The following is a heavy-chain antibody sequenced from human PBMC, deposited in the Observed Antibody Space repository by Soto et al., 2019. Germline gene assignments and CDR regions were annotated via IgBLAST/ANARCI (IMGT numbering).Heavy chain of an antibody. CDR2: INHSGST. J-gene: IGHJ5*02. D-gene: IGHD3-22*01. CDR3: ARSLSPTYYYDSSGIDP. Sequence: QVQLQQWGAGLLKPSETLSLTCAVYGGSFSGYYWSWIRQPPGKGLEWIGEINHSGSTNYNPSLKSRVTISVDTSKNQFSLKLSSVTAADTAVYYCARSLSPTYYYDSSGIDPWGQGTLVTVSS. V-gene: IGHV4-34*01. CDR1: GGSFSGYY.